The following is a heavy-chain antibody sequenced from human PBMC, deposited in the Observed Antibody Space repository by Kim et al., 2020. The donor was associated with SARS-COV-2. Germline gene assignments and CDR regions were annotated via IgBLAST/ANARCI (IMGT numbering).Heavy chain of an antibody. CDR1: GFTFSNAW. CDR3: TTGLGYCSSASCSDYYFYYYGMDV. CDR2: IKSKTDGGTT. D-gene: IGHD2-2*01. J-gene: IGHJ6*02. V-gene: IGHV3-15*01. Sequence: GGSLRLSFAASGFTFSNAWMSWVRQAPGKGLEWVGRIKSKTDGGTTDYAAPVKGRFTISRDDSKNTLSLQMSSLKTEDTAVYYCTTGLGYCSSASCSDYYFYYYGMDVWGQGTTVTVSS.